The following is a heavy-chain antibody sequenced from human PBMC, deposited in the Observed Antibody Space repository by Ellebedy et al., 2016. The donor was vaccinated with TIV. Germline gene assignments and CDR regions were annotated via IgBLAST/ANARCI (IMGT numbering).Heavy chain of an antibody. CDR2: IYPGDSDT. CDR3: ARQHDYGDDSFGI. D-gene: IGHD4-17*01. J-gene: IGHJ3*02. Sequence: GESLKISXTGSGYSFTSYWIGWVRQVPGKGLEWMGIIYPGDSDTRNSPSFQGQVTISADKSISTAYLQWSSLKASDTAMYYCARQHDYGDDSFGIWGQGTMVTVSS. CDR1: GYSFTSYW. V-gene: IGHV5-51*01.